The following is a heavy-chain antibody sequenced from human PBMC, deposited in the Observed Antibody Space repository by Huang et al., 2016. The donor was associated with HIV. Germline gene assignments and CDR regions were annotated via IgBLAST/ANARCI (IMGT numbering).Heavy chain of an antibody. J-gene: IGHJ6*02. D-gene: IGHD2-2*01. CDR3: AAGVVPAADYYYYYGMDV. Sequence: QVQLVQSGAEVKKPGASVKVSCKASGYTFTGYYMHWVRQAPGQGLEWMGEINPNSGGTNYAQKFQGSVTMTRDTSISTGYMELSRLRSDDTAVYYCAAGVVPAADYYYYYGMDVWGQGTTVTVSS. CDR1: GYTFTGYY. CDR2: INPNSGGT. V-gene: IGHV1-2*02.